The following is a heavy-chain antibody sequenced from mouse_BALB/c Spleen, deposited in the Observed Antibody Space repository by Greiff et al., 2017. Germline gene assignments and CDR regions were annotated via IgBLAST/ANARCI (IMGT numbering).Heavy chain of an antibody. CDR1: GYTFTDYA. J-gene: IGHJ1*01. D-gene: IGHD4-1*01. CDR3: ALTGYWYFDV. Sequence: QVQLKESGAELVRPGVSVKISCKGSGYTFTDYAMHWVKQSHAKRLEWIGVISSYYGDASYNQKFKGKATMTVDKSYSTAYMELARLTSENSAIYYCALTGYWYFDVWGAGTTVTVAS. CDR2: ISSYYGDA. V-gene: IGHV1S137*01.